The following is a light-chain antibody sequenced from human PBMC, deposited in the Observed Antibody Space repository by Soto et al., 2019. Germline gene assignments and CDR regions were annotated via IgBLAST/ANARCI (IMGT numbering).Light chain of an antibody. CDR2: EVS. CDR3: SSYTSSSTV. J-gene: IGLJ2*01. Sequence: QSALTQPASVSGSPGQSITISCTGTSSDVGSYNFVSWYQQHPGKVPKLMIYEVSNRPSGVSNRFSGSKSGNTASLTISGLQAEDEADYYCSSYTSSSTVFGGGTKLTVL. V-gene: IGLV2-14*01. CDR1: SSDVGSYNF.